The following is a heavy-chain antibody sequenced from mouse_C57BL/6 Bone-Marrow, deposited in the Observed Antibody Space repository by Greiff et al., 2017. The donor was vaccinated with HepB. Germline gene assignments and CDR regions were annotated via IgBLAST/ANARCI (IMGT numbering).Heavy chain of an antibody. Sequence: VQLQQSGPELVKPGASVKIPCKASGYTFTDYNMDWVKQSHGKSLEWIGDINPNNGGTIYNQKFKGKATLTVDKSSSTAYMELRSLTSADTAVYYYARGELGRACFAYWGQGTLVTVSA. CDR2: INPNNGGT. D-gene: IGHD4-1*01. V-gene: IGHV1-18*01. J-gene: IGHJ3*01. CDR3: ARGELGRACFAY. CDR1: GYTFTDYN.